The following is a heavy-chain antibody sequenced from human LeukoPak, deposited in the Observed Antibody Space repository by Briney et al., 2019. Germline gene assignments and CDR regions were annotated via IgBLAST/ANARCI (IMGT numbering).Heavy chain of an antibody. CDR3: ARDSYSGSYSFDY. Sequence: ASVKVSCKASGGTFSSYAISWVRQAPGQGLEWMGIINPSGGSTSYAQKFQGRVTMTRDTSTSTVYMELSSLRSEDTAVYYCARDSYSGSYSFDYWGQGTLVTVSS. CDR2: INPSGGST. CDR1: GGTFSSYA. V-gene: IGHV1-46*01. J-gene: IGHJ4*02. D-gene: IGHD1-26*01.